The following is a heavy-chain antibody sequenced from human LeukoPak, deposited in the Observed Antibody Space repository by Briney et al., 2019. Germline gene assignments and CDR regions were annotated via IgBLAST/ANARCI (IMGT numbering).Heavy chain of an antibody. J-gene: IGHJ4*02. CDR3: VRGYGGNTFDY. CDR1: GFTFSSYW. Sequence: GGSLRLSCAASGFTFSSYWMHWVRHAPGKGLVWVSRINSDGSSTIYADAVKGRYTISRDNAKNTLYLQMNSLRAEDTAVYYCVRGYGGNTFDYWGQGTPATVSS. D-gene: IGHD4/OR15-4a*01. V-gene: IGHV3-74*01. CDR2: INSDGSST.